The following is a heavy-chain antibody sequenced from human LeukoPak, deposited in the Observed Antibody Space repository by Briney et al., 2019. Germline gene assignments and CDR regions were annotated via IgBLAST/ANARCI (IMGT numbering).Heavy chain of an antibody. D-gene: IGHD6-19*01. CDR1: GFTFSSYV. J-gene: IGHJ4*02. V-gene: IGHV3-23*01. Sequence: PGGSLSLSCATSGFTFSSYVMTWVRQAPGKGLEWVSTISGSGGSTYYADSVKGRFTISRDNSKNTLYLQMNSLRAEDTAVYYCATPGRYSRGWGPIDYWGQGTLVTVSS. CDR2: ISGSGGST. CDR3: ATPGRYSRGWGPIDY.